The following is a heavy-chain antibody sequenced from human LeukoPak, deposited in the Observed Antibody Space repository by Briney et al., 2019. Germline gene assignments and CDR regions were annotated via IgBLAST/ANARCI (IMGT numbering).Heavy chain of an antibody. Sequence: PSETLSLTCAVCGGSFSGYYWSWIRQPPGKGLEWIGEINHSGSTNYNPSLKRRVTISVDTSKNQFSLKLSSVTAADTAVYNCARGYVLRYFDWLLSGWFDPWGQGTLVTVSS. CDR3: ARGYVLRYFDWLLSGWFDP. CDR2: INHSGST. V-gene: IGHV4-34*01. D-gene: IGHD3-9*01. J-gene: IGHJ5*02. CDR1: GGSFSGYY.